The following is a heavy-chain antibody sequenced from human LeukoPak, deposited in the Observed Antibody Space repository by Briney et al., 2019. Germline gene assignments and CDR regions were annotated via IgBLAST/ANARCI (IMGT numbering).Heavy chain of an antibody. V-gene: IGHV3-48*04. D-gene: IGHD3-10*01. CDR2: ISSSGSTI. CDR3: ARGGAYYGSGSYYDFDY. J-gene: IGHJ4*02. CDR1: GFTFSSYS. Sequence: GGSLRLSCAASGFTFSSYSMNWVRQAPGKGLEWVSYISSSGSTIYYADSVKGRFTISRDNAKNSLYLQMNSLRAEDTAVYYCARGGAYYGSGSYYDFDYWGQGTLVTVSS.